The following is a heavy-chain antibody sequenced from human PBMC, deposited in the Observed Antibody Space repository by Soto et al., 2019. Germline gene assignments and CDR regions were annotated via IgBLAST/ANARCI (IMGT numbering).Heavy chain of an antibody. V-gene: IGHV3-23*01. CDR2: ISGSGGST. CDR3: AKDGTNYYDSSGYYGAFDY. Sequence: GGSLRLSYAASGFTFSSYAMSWVRQAPGKGLEWVSAISGSGGSTYYADSVKGRFTISRDNSKNTLYLQMNSLRAEDTAVYYCAKDGTNYYDSSGYYGAFDYWGQGTLVTVSS. CDR1: GFTFSSYA. J-gene: IGHJ4*02. D-gene: IGHD3-22*01.